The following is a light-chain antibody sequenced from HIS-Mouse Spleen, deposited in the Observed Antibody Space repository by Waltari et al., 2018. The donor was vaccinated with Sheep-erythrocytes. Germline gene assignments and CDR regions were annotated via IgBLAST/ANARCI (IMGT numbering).Light chain of an antibody. J-gene: IGLJ2*01. Sequence: SSELTQDPAVSVALGQTVRITCQGDSHRSYYASWYQQKPGKAPLLVIYGKNNRPSGSPARFSGSSSGNTASLTITGAQAEDEADYYCNSRDSSGNHVVFGGGTKLTVL. CDR2: GKN. CDR3: NSRDSSGNHVV. V-gene: IGLV3-19*01. CDR1: SHRSYY.